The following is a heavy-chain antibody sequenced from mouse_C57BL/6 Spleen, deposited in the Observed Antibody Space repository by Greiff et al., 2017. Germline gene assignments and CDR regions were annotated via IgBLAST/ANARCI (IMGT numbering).Heavy chain of an antibody. D-gene: IGHD1-1*01. V-gene: IGHV5-9-1*02. CDR2: ISSGGYYI. J-gene: IGHJ4*01. Sequence: DVQLVESGEGLVKPGGSLKLSCAASGFTFSSYAMSWVRQTPEKRLEWVAYISSGGYYIYYADTVKGRFTISRDNARNTLYLQMSSLKSEDTAMYYCTREGCYYGAMDYWGQGTSVTVSS. CDR3: TREGCYYGAMDY. CDR1: GFTFSSYA.